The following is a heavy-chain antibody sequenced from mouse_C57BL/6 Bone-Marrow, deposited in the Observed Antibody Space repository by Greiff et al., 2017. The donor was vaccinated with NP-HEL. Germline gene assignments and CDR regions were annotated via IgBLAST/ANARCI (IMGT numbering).Heavy chain of an antibody. V-gene: IGHV1-18*01. J-gene: IGHJ1*03. D-gene: IGHD2-3*01. CDR3: AREGDGYYPYWYFDV. CDR2: INPNNGGT. Sequence: VHVKQSGPELVKPGASVKIPCKASGYTFTDYNMDWVKQSHGKSLEWIGDINPNNGGTIYNQKFKGKATLTVDKSSSTAYMELRSLTSEDTAVYYCAREGDGYYPYWYFDVWGTGTTVTVSS. CDR1: GYTFTDYN.